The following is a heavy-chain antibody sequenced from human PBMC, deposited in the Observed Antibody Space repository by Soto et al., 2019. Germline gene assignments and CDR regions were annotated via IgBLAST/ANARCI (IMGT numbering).Heavy chain of an antibody. CDR2: IFYSETT. V-gene: IGHV4-31*03. J-gene: IGHJ6*02. Sequence: SETLSLTCTVSGGSISSGCYYWSWIRQHPGKGLEWVGYIFYSETTYHNPSLQSRVTMSADTSKNQFSLNLSSVTAADTAVYYCARGFLEWLSHPYYGMDVWGQGTTVTVSS. CDR3: ARGFLEWLSHPYYGMDV. D-gene: IGHD3-3*01. CDR1: GGSISSGCYY.